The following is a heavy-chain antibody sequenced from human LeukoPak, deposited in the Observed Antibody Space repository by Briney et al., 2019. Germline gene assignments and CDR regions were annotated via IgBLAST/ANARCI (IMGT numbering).Heavy chain of an antibody. Sequence: GGSLRLSCAASGFTVSSNYMSWVRQAPGKGLEWVSVIYSGGSTYYADSVKGRFTISRDNSKNTLYLQMNSLRAGDTAVYYCARSTIPYSSSWYHFDYWGQGTLVTVSS. CDR1: GFTVSSNY. D-gene: IGHD6-13*01. CDR2: IYSGGST. J-gene: IGHJ4*02. CDR3: ARSTIPYSSSWYHFDY. V-gene: IGHV3-66*01.